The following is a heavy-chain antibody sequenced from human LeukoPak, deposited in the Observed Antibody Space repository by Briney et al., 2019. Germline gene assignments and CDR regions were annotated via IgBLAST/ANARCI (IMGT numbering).Heavy chain of an antibody. D-gene: IGHD2-15*01. CDR1: GYTFTSYY. J-gene: IGHJ4*02. CDR2: INPSGGST. Sequence: ASVKVSCKASGYTFTSYYMHWVRQAPGQGLERMGIINPSGGSTSYAQKFQGRVTMTRDTSTSKVYMEVSSLTSEDTAVYYCARVHCSGGSCYGEVFDYWGQGTLVTVSS. CDR3: ARVHCSGGSCYGEVFDY. V-gene: IGHV1-46*01.